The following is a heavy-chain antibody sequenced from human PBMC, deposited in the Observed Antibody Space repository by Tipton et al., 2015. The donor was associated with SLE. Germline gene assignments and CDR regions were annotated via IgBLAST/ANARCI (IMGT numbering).Heavy chain of an antibody. CDR2: IYTSGST. CDR1: GASISSGYYY. J-gene: IGHJ5*02. Sequence: TLSLTCTVPGASISSGYYYWSWIRQPAGKGLEWIGRIYTSGSTHYNPSLNSRVAMSVDTSKNQFSLILTSVTAADTAMYYCARGILGFCSGAGCYRFDPWGQGTLITVSS. CDR3: ARGILGFCSGAGCYRFDP. D-gene: IGHD2-15*01. V-gene: IGHV4-61*02.